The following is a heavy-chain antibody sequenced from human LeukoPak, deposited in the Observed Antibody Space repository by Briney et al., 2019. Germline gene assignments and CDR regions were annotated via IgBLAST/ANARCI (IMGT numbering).Heavy chain of an antibody. J-gene: IGHJ1*01. Sequence: ASVKVSCKASGYTFTSYGISWVRQAPGQGLEWMGWISAYNGNTNYAQKLRGRVTMTTDTSTSTAYMELRSLRSDDTAVYYCARGQIAARGAEYFQHWGQGTLVTVSS. CDR3: ARGQIAARGAEYFQH. CDR2: ISAYNGNT. V-gene: IGHV1-18*01. D-gene: IGHD6-6*01. CDR1: GYTFTSYG.